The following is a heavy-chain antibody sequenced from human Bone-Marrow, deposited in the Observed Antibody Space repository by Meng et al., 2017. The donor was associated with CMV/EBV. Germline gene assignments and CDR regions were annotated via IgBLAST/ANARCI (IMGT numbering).Heavy chain of an antibody. CDR3: ARGYQTIFGVVIQYYYYYGMDV. CDR2: MNPNSGNT. CDR1: GYTFTSYD. Sequence: ASVKVSCKASGYTFTSYDINWVRQATGQGLEWMGWMNPNSGNTGYAQKFQGRVTMTRNTSISTAYMELSSLRSEDTAVYYCARGYQTIFGVVIQYYYYYGMDVWGQGTTVTVSS. D-gene: IGHD3-3*01. V-gene: IGHV1-8*01. J-gene: IGHJ6*02.